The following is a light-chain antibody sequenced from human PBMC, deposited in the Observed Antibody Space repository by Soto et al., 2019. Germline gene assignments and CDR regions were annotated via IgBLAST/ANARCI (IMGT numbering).Light chain of an antibody. CDR2: DVT. V-gene: IGLV2-11*01. CDR1: SSDVGGYNY. J-gene: IGLJ2*01. Sequence: LTQPRSVSGSPGQSVTISCTGTSSDVGGYNYVSWYQQHPGKAPKLMIYDVTKRPSGVPDRFSGSKSGNTASLTISGLQAEDEADYYCCSYAGSYVVFGGGTKLTVL. CDR3: CSYAGSYVV.